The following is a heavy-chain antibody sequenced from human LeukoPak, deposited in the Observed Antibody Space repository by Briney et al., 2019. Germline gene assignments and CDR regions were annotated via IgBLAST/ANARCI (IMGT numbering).Heavy chain of an antibody. V-gene: IGHV1-18*01. CDR1: GYTFTSYG. Sequence: GASVKVSCKASGYTFTSYGISWVRQAPGQGLEWMGWISAYNGNTNYAQKLQGRVTMTTDTSTSTAYMELRSLRSDDTAVYYCAKAYYDDYATAPRDFYYWGQGTLVTVSS. J-gene: IGHJ4*02. CDR3: AKAYYDDYATAPRDFYY. D-gene: IGHD4-17*01. CDR2: ISAYNGNT.